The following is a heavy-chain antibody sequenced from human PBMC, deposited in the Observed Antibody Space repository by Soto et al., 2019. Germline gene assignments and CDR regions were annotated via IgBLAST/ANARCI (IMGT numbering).Heavy chain of an antibody. Sequence: SETLSLTCAVYGGSFSGHYWSWIRQPPGKGLEWIGEIDYTENTNSNPSLMSRVNISVDTSKNQFSLKVNPVTAADTAIYYCARGIITGGTYALDVWGQEIQVTVSS. J-gene: IGHJ6*02. CDR3: ARGIITGGTYALDV. CDR1: GGSFSGHY. CDR2: IDYTENT. D-gene: IGHD3-10*01. V-gene: IGHV4-34*01.